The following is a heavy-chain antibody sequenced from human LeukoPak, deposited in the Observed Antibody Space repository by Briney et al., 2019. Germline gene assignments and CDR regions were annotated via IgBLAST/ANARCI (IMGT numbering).Heavy chain of an antibody. CDR1: GYTFTSYG. V-gene: IGHV1-69*13. D-gene: IGHD1-26*01. CDR2: IIPIFGTA. Sequence: SVKVSCKASGYTFTSYGISWVRQAPGQGLEWMGGIIPIFGTANYAQKFQGRVTITADESTSTAYMELSSLRSEDTAVYYCARVEVGATTFLNYYYGMDVWGQGTTVTVSS. J-gene: IGHJ6*02. CDR3: ARVEVGATTFLNYYYGMDV.